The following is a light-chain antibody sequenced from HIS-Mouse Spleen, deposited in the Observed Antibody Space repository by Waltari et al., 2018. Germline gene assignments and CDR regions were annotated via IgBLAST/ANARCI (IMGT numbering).Light chain of an antibody. CDR2: EDG. CDR1: ALPKKY. Sequence: SYELTQPPSVSVSPGQTARITCSGDALPKKYAYWYQQKSGQAPVLVIYEDGKRPSGTPERFCGSSSGTMATLTISGAQVEDEADYYCYSTDSSGNHRVFGGGTKLTVL. J-gene: IGLJ2*01. CDR3: YSTDSSGNHRV. V-gene: IGLV3-10*01.